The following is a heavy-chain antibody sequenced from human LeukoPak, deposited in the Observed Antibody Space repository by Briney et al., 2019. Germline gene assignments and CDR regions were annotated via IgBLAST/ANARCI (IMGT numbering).Heavy chain of an antibody. V-gene: IGHV3-33*08. CDR2: IWYDGSNK. CDR3: ARVKGLWFGESTYYFDY. CDR1: GFTFSSYA. D-gene: IGHD3-10*01. Sequence: GGSLRLSCAASGFTFSSYAMNWVRQAPGKGLEWVAVIWYDGSNKYYADSVKGRFTISRDNSKNTLYLQMNSLRAEDAAVYYCARVKGLWFGESTYYFDYWGQGTLVTVSS. J-gene: IGHJ4*02.